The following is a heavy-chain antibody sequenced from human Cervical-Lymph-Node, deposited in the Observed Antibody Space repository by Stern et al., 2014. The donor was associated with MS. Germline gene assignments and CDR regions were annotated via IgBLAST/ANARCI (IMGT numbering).Heavy chain of an antibody. CDR3: VRDQGGIAAS. J-gene: IGHJ4*02. Sequence: VQLVQSGAGVKKPGSSMRLSCAASGDSFSYLHISWVRQAPGQGPEWLGGISPLFGTANYAQKVQGRVTIIADVSTNTVNMDLYSLRSEDTAVYYCVRDQGGIAASWGQGTLVTVSS. CDR1: GDSFSYLH. CDR2: ISPLFGTA. V-gene: IGHV1-69*01. D-gene: IGHD6-13*01.